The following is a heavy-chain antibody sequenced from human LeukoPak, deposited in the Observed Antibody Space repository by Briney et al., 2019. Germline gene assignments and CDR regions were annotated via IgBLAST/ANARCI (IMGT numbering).Heavy chain of an antibody. CDR3: ARTPYYDFWSGYQYYFDY. Sequence: ASVKVSCKASGYTFTGYYMHWVRQAPGQGLEWMGWISAYNGNTNYAQKLQGRVTMTTDTSTSTAYMELRSLRSDDTAVYYCARTPYYDFWSGYQYYFDYWGQGTLVTVSS. CDR1: GYTFTGYY. CDR2: ISAYNGNT. D-gene: IGHD3-3*01. V-gene: IGHV1-18*04. J-gene: IGHJ4*02.